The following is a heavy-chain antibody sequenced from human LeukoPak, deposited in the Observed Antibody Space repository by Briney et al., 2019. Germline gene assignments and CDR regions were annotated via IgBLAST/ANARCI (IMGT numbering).Heavy chain of an antibody. CDR3: ASLVGATNNPFDY. D-gene: IGHD1-26*01. V-gene: IGHV3-48*01. CDR2: ISSSGSTI. Sequence: SGGSLRLSCAASGFTFSSYSMNWVRQAPGKGLEWVSYISSSGSTIYYADSVKGRFTISRDNAKNSLYLQMNSLRAEDTAVYYCASLVGATNNPFDYWGQGTLVTVSS. J-gene: IGHJ4*02. CDR1: GFTFSSYS.